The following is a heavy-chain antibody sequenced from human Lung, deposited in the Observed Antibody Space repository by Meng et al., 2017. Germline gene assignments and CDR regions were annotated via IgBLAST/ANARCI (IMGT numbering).Heavy chain of an antibody. CDR2: IYYSGST. Sequence: QVQMLESGPGLVKTSEALSLTCTVSGGSISSYYWSWIRQPPGKGLEWIGYIYYSGSTNYNPSLKSRVTISVDTSKNQFSLKLSSVTAADTAVYYCASFRDWGQGTLVTVSS. V-gene: IGHV4-59*01. CDR3: ASFRD. J-gene: IGHJ4*02. CDR1: GGSISSYY.